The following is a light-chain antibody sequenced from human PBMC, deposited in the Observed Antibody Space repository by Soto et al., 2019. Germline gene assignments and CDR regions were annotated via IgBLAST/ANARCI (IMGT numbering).Light chain of an antibody. Sequence: QSALTQPASVSGSPGQSITISCTGTSSDVGGYNYVSWYQQHPGKAPKLVIYDVSNRPSGVSYRFSGSKSGNTASLTISGLQAEDEDDYYCSSYTSSSTLSFGGGTKLTVL. CDR2: DVS. CDR1: SSDVGGYNY. CDR3: SSYTSSSTLS. V-gene: IGLV2-14*01. J-gene: IGLJ2*01.